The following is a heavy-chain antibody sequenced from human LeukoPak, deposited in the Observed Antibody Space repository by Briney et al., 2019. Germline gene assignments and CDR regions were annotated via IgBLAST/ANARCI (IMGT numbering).Heavy chain of an antibody. Sequence: GGSLRLSCAASGFTFSSLAMSWVRQAPGKGLEWVSAISGSGGSTYYADSVKGRFTISRDNSQNTLYLQMISLRAEDTAVYYCAKRGPDSSSWQRYYFDYWGQGTLVTVSS. J-gene: IGHJ4*02. CDR3: AKRGPDSSSWQRYYFDY. CDR1: GFTFSSLA. CDR2: ISGSGGST. V-gene: IGHV3-23*01. D-gene: IGHD6-13*01.